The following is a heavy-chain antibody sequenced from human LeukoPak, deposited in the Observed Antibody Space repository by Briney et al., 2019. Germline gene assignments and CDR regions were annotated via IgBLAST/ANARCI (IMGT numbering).Heavy chain of an antibody. J-gene: IGHJ3*02. CDR3: AREGDFGMVTLLGAFDI. V-gene: IGHV4-34*01. D-gene: IGHD3-3*01. Sequence: SETLSLTCAVYGGSFSGYYWSWLRQPPGKGLEWSGEINHSGSTNYNPSLKSRVTISVDTSKNQFSLKLSSVTAADMAVYYCAREGDFGMVTLLGAFDIWGQGTMVTVSS. CDR2: INHSGST. CDR1: GGSFSGYY.